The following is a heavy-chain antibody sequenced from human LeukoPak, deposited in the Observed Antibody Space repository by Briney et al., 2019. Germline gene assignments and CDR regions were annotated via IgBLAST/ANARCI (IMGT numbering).Heavy chain of an antibody. CDR2: INPNSGGT. J-gene: IGHJ4*02. CDR1: GYTFTSYY. Sequence: ASVKVSCKASGYTFTSYYMHWVRQAPGQGLEWMGWINPNSGGTNYAQKFQGRVTMTRDTSISTAYMELSRLRSDDTAVYYCARDGMDGSGWYLDWGQGTLVTVSS. D-gene: IGHD6-19*01. CDR3: ARDGMDGSGWYLD. V-gene: IGHV1-2*02.